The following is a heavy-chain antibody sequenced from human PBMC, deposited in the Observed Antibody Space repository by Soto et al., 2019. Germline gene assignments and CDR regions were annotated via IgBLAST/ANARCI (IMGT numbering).Heavy chain of an antibody. CDR2: IYPGDSDT. CDR1: GYSFTSYW. Sequence: GESLKISCKGSGYSFTSYWIGWVRQMPGKGLEWMGIIYPGDSDTRYSPSFQGQVTISADKSISTAYLQWSSLKASDTAMYYCARLRGSSWYPYYFDYWGQGTLVTVSS. CDR3: ARLRGSSWYPYYFDY. J-gene: IGHJ4*02. V-gene: IGHV5-51*01. D-gene: IGHD6-13*01.